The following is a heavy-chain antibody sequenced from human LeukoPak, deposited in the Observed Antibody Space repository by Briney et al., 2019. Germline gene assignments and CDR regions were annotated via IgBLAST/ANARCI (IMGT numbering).Heavy chain of an antibody. V-gene: IGHV3-30*02. D-gene: IGHD3-9*01. J-gene: IGHJ3*02. CDR3: TTAYDILTGHPRGAFDI. Sequence: PGGSLRLSCAASGFTFSSYGMHWVRQAPGKGLEWVAFIRYDGSNKYYADSVKGRFTISRDNSKNTLYLQMNSLRAEDTAVYYCTTAYDILTGHPRGAFDIWGQGTMVTVSS. CDR1: GFTFSSYG. CDR2: IRYDGSNK.